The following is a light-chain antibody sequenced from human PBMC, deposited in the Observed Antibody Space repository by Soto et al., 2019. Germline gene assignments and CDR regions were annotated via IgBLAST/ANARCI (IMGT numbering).Light chain of an antibody. CDR3: QVWDSSSDHVV. CDR1: NIGSKT. J-gene: IGLJ2*01. CDR2: DDS. V-gene: IGLV3-21*02. Sequence: SYELTQPPSVSVAPGQTARIPCGGNNIGSKTVHWYQQKPGQSPVLVFYDDSDRPSGIPERFSGSNSGNTATLTISRVEPGDEADYYCQVWDSSSDHVVFGGGTKLTVL.